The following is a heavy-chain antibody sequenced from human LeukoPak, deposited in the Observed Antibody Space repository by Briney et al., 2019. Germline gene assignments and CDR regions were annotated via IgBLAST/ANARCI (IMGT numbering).Heavy chain of an antibody. V-gene: IGHV4-39*01. D-gene: IGHD7-27*01. CDR2: IYYSGST. CDR3: ARRSPKTGEFDY. J-gene: IGHJ4*02. Sequence: SETLSLTCTVSGGSISSSSYYWGWIRQPPGKGLEWIGSIYYSGSTYYNPSLKSRVTISVDTSKNQFSLKLSSVTAADTAVYYCARRSPKTGEFDYWGQGTLVTVSS. CDR1: GGSISSSSYY.